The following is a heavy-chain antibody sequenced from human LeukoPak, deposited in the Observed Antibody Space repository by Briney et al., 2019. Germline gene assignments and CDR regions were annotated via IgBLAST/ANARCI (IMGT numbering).Heavy chain of an antibody. Sequence: PGGSLRLSCAASGFTFDDYAMHWVRQAPGKGLEWVSGISWNSGSIGYADSVKGRFTISRDNAKNSLYLQMNSLRAEDTALYYCAKAGSSGRPRPRFDYWGQGTLVTVSS. D-gene: IGHD6-19*01. CDR1: GFTFDDYA. CDR3: AKAGSSGRPRPRFDY. V-gene: IGHV3-9*01. CDR2: ISWNSGSI. J-gene: IGHJ4*02.